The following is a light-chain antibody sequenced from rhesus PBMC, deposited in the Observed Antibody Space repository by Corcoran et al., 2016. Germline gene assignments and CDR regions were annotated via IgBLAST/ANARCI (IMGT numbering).Light chain of an antibody. CDR2: KAS. V-gene: IGKV1-22*01. CDR1: KGISSW. Sequence: DIQMTQSPSSLSASVGDTVTITCRASKGISSWLAWYQQKPGKAPKLLIYKASRLQSGGPSRFSGSGSGTDFNLTISSLQSEDFATYYCQQYSSRPLTFGGGTKVEIK. J-gene: IGKJ4*01. CDR3: QQYSSRPLT.